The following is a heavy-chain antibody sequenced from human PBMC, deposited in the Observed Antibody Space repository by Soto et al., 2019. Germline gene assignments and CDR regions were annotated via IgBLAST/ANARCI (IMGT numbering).Heavy chain of an antibody. Sequence: PSETLSLTCSVSGDSMRGYHFYWGWIRQAPGKGLEWIGSAYFSGGNTYYSPSLKSRVSISVDTSKNEFSLRLTSLTAADTAVYFCAYGSSSVWIDYWGQGTLVTVSS. V-gene: IGHV4-39*01. J-gene: IGHJ4*02. CDR1: GDSMRGYHFY. CDR2: AYFSGGNT. D-gene: IGHD6-25*01. CDR3: AYGSSSVWIDY.